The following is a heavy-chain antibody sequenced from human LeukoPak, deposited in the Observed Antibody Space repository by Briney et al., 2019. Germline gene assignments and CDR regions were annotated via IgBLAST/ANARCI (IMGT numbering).Heavy chain of an antibody. V-gene: IGHV3-23*01. Sequence: QAGGSLRLSCAASGFTFSSYAMSWVRQAPGKGLEWVSAISGSGGSTYYADSVKGRFTISRDNSKNTLYLQMNSLRAKDTAVYYCAKDLSHSIYYFDYWGQGTLVTVSS. CDR1: GFTFSSYA. J-gene: IGHJ4*02. D-gene: IGHD3-3*02. CDR3: AKDLSHSIYYFDY. CDR2: ISGSGGST.